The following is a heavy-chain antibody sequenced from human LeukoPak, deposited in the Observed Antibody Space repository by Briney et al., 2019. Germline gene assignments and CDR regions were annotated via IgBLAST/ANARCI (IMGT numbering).Heavy chain of an antibody. J-gene: IGHJ5*02. Sequence: ASVKVSCKASGYTFTGYYMHWVRQAPGQGVEWMGWVNPNSGGTNYAQKFQGGVTMTRDTSISTAYMELSRLRSDDTAVYYCARDGWLLLRRYNWFDPWGQGTLVTVSS. CDR1: GYTFTGYY. CDR3: ARDGWLLLRRYNWFDP. V-gene: IGHV1-2*02. CDR2: VNPNSGGT. D-gene: IGHD3-22*01.